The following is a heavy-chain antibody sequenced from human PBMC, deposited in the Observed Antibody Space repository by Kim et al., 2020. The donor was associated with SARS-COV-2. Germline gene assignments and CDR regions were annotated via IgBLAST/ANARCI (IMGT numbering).Heavy chain of an antibody. CDR1: GFTVSTNY. CDR3: AKGGGAVGPGYY. Sequence: GGSLRLSCAASGFTVSTNYMNWVRQAPGKGLEWVSVIYSGGSTYYADSVKGRFTISRDNSNNTVYLQMNSLRAEDTAVYYCAKGGGAVGPGYYWGQGTLVTVSS. D-gene: IGHD2-21*01. J-gene: IGHJ4*02. CDR2: IYSGGST. V-gene: IGHV3-53*01.